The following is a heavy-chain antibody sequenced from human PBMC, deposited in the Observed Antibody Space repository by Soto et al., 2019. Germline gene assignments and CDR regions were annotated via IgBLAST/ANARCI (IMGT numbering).Heavy chain of an antibody. V-gene: IGHV4-31*03. Sequence: SETLSLTCTVSGGSISSSGYYWSWIRQHPGKGLEWIGYVYYSGSTYYNPSLKSRVTISVGTSKNQFSLKLCSVTAADTAVYYSAKLGWGYSIRTRCSQPGYSGREDWGHGTTISVTS. CDR2: VYYSGST. J-gene: IGHJ6*02. CDR3: AKLGWGYSIRTRCSQPGYSGRED. D-gene: IGHD2-2*01. CDR1: GGSISSSGYY.